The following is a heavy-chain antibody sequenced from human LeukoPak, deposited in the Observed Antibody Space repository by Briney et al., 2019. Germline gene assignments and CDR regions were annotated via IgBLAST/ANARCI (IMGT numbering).Heavy chain of an antibody. CDR1: GFTFSSYG. CDR3: ARRWDSSGPIDY. J-gene: IGHJ4*01. V-gene: IGHV3-30*19. CDR2: ISFDGTTK. D-gene: IGHD3-22*01. Sequence: GGSLRLSCAASGFTFSSYGMHWVRQAPGKGLEWLAVISFDGTTKYYADSVKGRFTISRDNSKHTVFLQMNSLRFEDTALYFCARRWDSSGPIDYWGQGTLVSVSS.